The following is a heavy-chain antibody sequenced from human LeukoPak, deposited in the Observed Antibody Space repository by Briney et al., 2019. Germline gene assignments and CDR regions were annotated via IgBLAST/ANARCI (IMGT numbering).Heavy chain of an antibody. Sequence: GGSLRLSCAASGFTFDDYAMHWVRQAPGKGLEWVSGISWNSGSIGYADSVKGRFTISRDNAKNSLYLQMNSLRAEDTALYYCAITRGMDVWGQGTTVTVYS. V-gene: IGHV3-9*01. J-gene: IGHJ6*02. CDR1: GFTFDDYA. CDR2: ISWNSGSI. CDR3: AITRGMDV.